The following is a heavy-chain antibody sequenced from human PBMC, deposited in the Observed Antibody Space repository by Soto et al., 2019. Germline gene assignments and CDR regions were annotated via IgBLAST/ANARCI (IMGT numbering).Heavy chain of an antibody. D-gene: IGHD3-22*01. CDR1: GFTFSNAW. CDR2: IKSKTDGGTT. Sequence: PRLSCAASGFTFSNAWMSWVRQAPGKGLEWVGRIKSKTDGGTTDYAAPVKGRFTTSRDDSKNSVYLQMNSLKTEDTAVYYCVRATYYSDSSGYTRCFDYWGRGTLVTVS. CDR3: VRATYYSDSSGYTRCFDY. V-gene: IGHV3-15*01. J-gene: IGHJ4*02.